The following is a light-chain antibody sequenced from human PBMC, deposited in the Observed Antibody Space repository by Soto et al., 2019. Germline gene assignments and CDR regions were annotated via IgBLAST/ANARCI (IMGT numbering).Light chain of an antibody. V-gene: IGKV1-5*03. J-gene: IGKJ5*01. CDR3: QQRSNWPKIT. CDR2: KAS. Sequence: DMKMTQSPSTGSATGIDRVIINFLASQSISAWLAWYQQRPGKAPRLLIYKASTLEIGVPSRFSGSGSGTDFTLTISSLEPEDFAVYYCQQRSNWPKITFGQGRRLEIK. CDR1: QSISAW.